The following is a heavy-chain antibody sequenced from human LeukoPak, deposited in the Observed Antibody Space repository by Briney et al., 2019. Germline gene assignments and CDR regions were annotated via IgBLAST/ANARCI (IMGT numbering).Heavy chain of an antibody. V-gene: IGHV3-23*01. CDR3: AKRDY. CDR1: GFIFSEFD. J-gene: IGHJ4*02. Sequence: GGSLSLSCATSGFIFSEFDMNWVRQIPGKGLEWVSSISDSGNNTYYADSVKGRFTLSRDNSKNTLYLQMNSLRGEDTAVYYCAKRDYWGQGTLVTVSS. CDR2: ISDSGNNT.